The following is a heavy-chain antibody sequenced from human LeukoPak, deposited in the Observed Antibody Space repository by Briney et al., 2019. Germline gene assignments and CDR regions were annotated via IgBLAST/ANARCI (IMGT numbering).Heavy chain of an antibody. CDR2: INQDGSDK. Sequence: GGSLRLSCAASGLTFSIHWMNWVRQAPGKGLGCVANINQDGSDKYYVDSVKGRFTISRDNTKNSLYLQMNSLRAEDTAVYYCVGGDYWGQGTLVTVSS. CDR1: GLTFSIHW. CDR3: VGGDY. J-gene: IGHJ4*02. V-gene: IGHV3-7*01.